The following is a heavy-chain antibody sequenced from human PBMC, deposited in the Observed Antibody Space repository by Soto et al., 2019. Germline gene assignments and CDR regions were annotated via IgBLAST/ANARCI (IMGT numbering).Heavy chain of an antibody. CDR3: ASDSAPVDY. J-gene: IGHJ4*02. Sequence: QVQLVQSGAEVKKPGASVKVSCKASGYTFTSYGISWVRQAPGQGLEWMGWISAYNGNTKNAQKLHGRVTMTTDTSASTADMELRSLRSDDTAVYYCASDSAPVDYWGQGTLVTVSS. CDR2: ISAYNGNT. V-gene: IGHV1-18*01. CDR1: GYTFTSYG.